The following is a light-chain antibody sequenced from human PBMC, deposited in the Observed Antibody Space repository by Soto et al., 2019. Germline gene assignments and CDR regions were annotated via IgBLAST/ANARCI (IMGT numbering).Light chain of an antibody. CDR2: LNN. J-gene: IGLJ3*02. CDR3: ATWDDSLNGVV. Sequence: QSVLTQPPSASGTPGQRVTISCSGSSSNIGSNTVDWYQQLPGTAPKFFIYLNNQRPSGVPDRFSGSKSGTSASLAISGLQSDDEAVYYCATWDDSLNGVVFGGGTKLTVL. V-gene: IGLV1-44*01. CDR1: SSNIGSNT.